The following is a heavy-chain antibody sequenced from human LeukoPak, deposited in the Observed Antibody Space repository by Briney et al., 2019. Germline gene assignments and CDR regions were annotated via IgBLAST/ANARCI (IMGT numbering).Heavy chain of an antibody. CDR2: MNADGSTT. D-gene: IGHD3-10*01. Sequence: GGSLRLSCAPSGFTFSTYWMIWVRQAPGKGLEYVSHMNADGSTTNYADSVKGRFTISRDNAKNTLYLQMDSLRAEDTAVYYCGRDNHGSLDYWGQGSLVTVSS. V-gene: IGHV3-74*01. CDR3: GRDNHGSLDY. J-gene: IGHJ4*02. CDR1: GFTFSTYW.